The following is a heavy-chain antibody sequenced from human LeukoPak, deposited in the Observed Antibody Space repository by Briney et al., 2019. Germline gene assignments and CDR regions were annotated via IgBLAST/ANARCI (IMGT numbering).Heavy chain of an antibody. CDR2: VSISSGTI. Sequence: GGSLRLSCAASGFTFSGHNMNWVRQAPGKGLEWISFVSISSGTIYYADFVKGRFRISRDNAKSSLDLEMNSLRAEDTAVYYCARAMSTFGGVRNYFDSWGQGTLVTVSS. CDR3: ARAMSTFGGVRNYFDS. CDR1: GFTFSGHN. V-gene: IGHV3-48*04. D-gene: IGHD3-16*01. J-gene: IGHJ4*02.